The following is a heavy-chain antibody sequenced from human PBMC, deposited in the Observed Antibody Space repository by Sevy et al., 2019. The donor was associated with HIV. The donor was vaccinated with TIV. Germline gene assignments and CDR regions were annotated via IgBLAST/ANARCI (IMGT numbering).Heavy chain of an antibody. J-gene: IGHJ6*02. CDR2: IRSKTDGGTT. CDR3: TTSTQVDYYGMDV. V-gene: IGHV3-15*07. Sequence: GGSLRLSCAASGFTFTYTWMNWVRQAPGKGLEWVGRIRSKTDGGTTDYAAPVKGRFTIARDDSKNTLFLQMNSLKTEDTAVYYCTTSTQVDYYGMDVWGQGTTVTVSS. CDR1: GFTFTYTW. D-gene: IGHD4-4*01.